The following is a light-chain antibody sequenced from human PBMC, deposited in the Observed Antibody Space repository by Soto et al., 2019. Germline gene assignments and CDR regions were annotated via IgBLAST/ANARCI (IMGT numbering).Light chain of an antibody. Sequence: DIQMTQSPSTLSASIGDRVTITCRASQSISSWLAWYQQTPGRAPKLLIYTASSLESGVPSRFSGSGSGTEFTLTISSLQPDDFAAYYCQQYNSYSTWTFGQGTKEEIK. J-gene: IGKJ1*01. V-gene: IGKV1-5*03. CDR3: QQYNSYSTWT. CDR2: TAS. CDR1: QSISSW.